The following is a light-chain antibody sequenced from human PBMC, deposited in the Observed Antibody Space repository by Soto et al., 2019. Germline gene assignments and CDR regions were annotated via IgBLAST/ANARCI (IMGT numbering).Light chain of an antibody. Sequence: DIQMTQSPSSLSASVGGRVSITCRASQYIDNHLAWYQQKAGKSPQLLIFGAFTLQSGVPSRFSGSGSVTDFTLTINNVQPEEVATYYCQTYDKAPWTFGPGTKV. CDR3: QTYDKAPWT. V-gene: IGKV1-27*01. J-gene: IGKJ1*01. CDR1: QYIDNH. CDR2: GAF.